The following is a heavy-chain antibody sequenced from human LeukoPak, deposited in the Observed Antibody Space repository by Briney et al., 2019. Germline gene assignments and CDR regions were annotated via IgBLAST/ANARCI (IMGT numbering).Heavy chain of an antibody. D-gene: IGHD2-21*01. CDR1: GGSISSGSYY. CDR3: SREAYCGGGCFSFDY. V-gene: IGHV4-61*02. J-gene: IGHJ4*02. CDR2: FYTSGNT. Sequence: SETLSLTCTVSGGSISSGSYYWSWIRQPAGKGLEWIGRFYTSGNTNHSPSLKSRVTISVDTSKNQFSLKLNSVTAADTAVYYCSREAYCGGGCFSFDYWGQGTLVTVSS.